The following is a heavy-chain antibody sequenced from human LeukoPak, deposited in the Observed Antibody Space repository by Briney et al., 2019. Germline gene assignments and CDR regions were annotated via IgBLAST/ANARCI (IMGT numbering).Heavy chain of an antibody. J-gene: IGHJ4*02. V-gene: IGHV1-18*01. CDR2: ISAYNGNT. CDR3: ARAYNDPEYSSSHY. D-gene: IGHD6-6*01. Sequence: ASVKVSCKASGYTFTSYGISWVRQAPGQGLEWMGWISAYNGNTNYAQKLQGRVTMTTDTSTSTAYMELRSLRSDDTAVYYCARAYNDPEYSSSHYGGQGTLVTASS. CDR1: GYTFTSYG.